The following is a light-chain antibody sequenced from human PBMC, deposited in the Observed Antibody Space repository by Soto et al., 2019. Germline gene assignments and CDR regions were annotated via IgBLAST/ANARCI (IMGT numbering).Light chain of an antibody. CDR3: QQYNNWPRT. Sequence: EIVLTPSPATLSLSPGERATLSCRASQSVSSNLAWYQQKPGQAPRLLIHGATTRATGIPARFSGSGSGTEFTLTISSLQSEDFAVYYCQQYNNWPRTFGQGTKVDIK. CDR1: QSVSSN. J-gene: IGKJ1*01. V-gene: IGKV3-15*01. CDR2: GAT.